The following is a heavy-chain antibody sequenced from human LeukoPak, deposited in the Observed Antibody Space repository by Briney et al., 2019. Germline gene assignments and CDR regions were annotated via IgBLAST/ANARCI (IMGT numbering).Heavy chain of an antibody. Sequence: ASVKVSCKASGYTFTSYGISWVRQAPGQGLEWMGWISAYNGNTNYAQKLQGRVTMTTDTATSTAYMELRSLRSDDTAVYYCARVSHRIAVVYGMDVWGQGTTVTVSS. CDR2: ISAYNGNT. D-gene: IGHD6-19*01. CDR3: ARVSHRIAVVYGMDV. CDR1: GYTFTSYG. V-gene: IGHV1-18*01. J-gene: IGHJ6*02.